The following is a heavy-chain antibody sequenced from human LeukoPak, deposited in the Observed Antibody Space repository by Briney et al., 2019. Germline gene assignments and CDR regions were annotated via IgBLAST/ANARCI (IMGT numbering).Heavy chain of an antibody. D-gene: IGHD6-13*01. V-gene: IGHV3-23*01. Sequence: GGSLRLSCAASGFTFSSYAMSWVRQAPGKGLEWVSAISGSGGSTYYADSVKGRFTISRDNSKKTLYLQMNSLRAEDTAVYYCAKGSRSWYLNWFDPWGQGTLVTVSS. CDR2: ISGSGGST. J-gene: IGHJ5*02. CDR3: AKGSRSWYLNWFDP. CDR1: GFTFSSYA.